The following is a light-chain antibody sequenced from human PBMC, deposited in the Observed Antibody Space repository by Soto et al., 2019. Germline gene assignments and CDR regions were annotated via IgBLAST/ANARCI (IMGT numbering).Light chain of an antibody. CDR3: CSFVRTNGLL. Sequence: QSVLTQPASVSGSPGQSITISCTGTISDVGSYDLVSWYQHHSGKAPKIIIYEVNKRPSGISDRFSGSKSGNTASLTISGLQAEDEADYFCCSFVRTNGLLFGGGTKVTVL. CDR1: ISDVGSYDL. CDR2: EVN. V-gene: IGLV2-23*02. J-gene: IGLJ2*01.